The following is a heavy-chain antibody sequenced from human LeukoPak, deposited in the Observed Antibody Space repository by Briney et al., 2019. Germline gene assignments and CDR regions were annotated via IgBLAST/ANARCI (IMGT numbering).Heavy chain of an antibody. Sequence: SVKVSCKASGYTFSSYGVSWVRQAPGQGLEWMGGIIPIFGTANYAQKFQGRVTITADESTSTAYMELSSLRSEDTAVYYCARHNWNEFDIWGQGTMVTVSS. CDR2: IIPIFGTA. J-gene: IGHJ3*02. CDR1: GYTFSSYG. CDR3: ARHNWNEFDI. V-gene: IGHV1-69*13. D-gene: IGHD1-20*01.